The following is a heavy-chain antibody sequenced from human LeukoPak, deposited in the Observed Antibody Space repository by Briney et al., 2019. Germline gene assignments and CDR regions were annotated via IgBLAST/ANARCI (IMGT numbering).Heavy chain of an antibody. CDR3: ARGSGGNSGTHYFDY. CDR2: IKQDGSEK. D-gene: IGHD4-23*01. Sequence: GGSLRLSCAASGFTFSSYWMSWVRQAPGKGLEWVANIKQDGSEKYYVDSVKGRFTISRDNAKNSLYLQMNSLRAEDTAVYYCARGSGGNSGTHYFDYWGQGTLVTVSS. J-gene: IGHJ4*02. V-gene: IGHV3-7*01. CDR1: GFTFSSYW.